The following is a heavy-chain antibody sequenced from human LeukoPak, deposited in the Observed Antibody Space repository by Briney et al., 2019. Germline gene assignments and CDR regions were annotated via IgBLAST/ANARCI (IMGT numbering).Heavy chain of an antibody. CDR3: AKDLPDVVVAYDAFDI. CDR2: ISYDGSKK. CDR1: GFTFSSYG. V-gene: IGHV3-30*18. Sequence: PGGSLRLSCAASGFTFSSYGMPWVRQAPGKGLEGVEVISYDGSKKYYADSGKGRFTISRDNSKNTLYLQMNSLRADDTAVYYCAKDLPDVVVAYDAFDIWGQGTMVTVSS. J-gene: IGHJ3*02. D-gene: IGHD2-15*01.